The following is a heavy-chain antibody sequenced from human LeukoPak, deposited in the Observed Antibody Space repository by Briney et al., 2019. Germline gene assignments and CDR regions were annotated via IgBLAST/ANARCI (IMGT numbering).Heavy chain of an antibody. J-gene: IGHJ4*02. Sequence: SETLSLTCTVSGGSISTSTYYWGWIRQPPGKGLEWIGSISYSGSTYYDPSLKSRVTISVDTSKSQFSLKLSSVTAADTAVYYCAGGPGQFDDWGQGTLVTVSS. CDR3: AGGPGQFDD. CDR1: GGSISTSTYY. D-gene: IGHD4-23*01. V-gene: IGHV4-39*07. CDR2: ISYSGST.